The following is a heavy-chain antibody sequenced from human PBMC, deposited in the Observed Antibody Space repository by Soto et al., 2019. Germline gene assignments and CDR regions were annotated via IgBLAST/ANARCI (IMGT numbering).Heavy chain of an antibody. V-gene: IGHV4-4*07. CDR2: IYASGST. J-gene: IGHJ4*02. Sequence: SETLSLTCTVSGDSISGYYWNWIRQPAGKGLEWIGRIYASGSTISNRSLRSRVALSVDTSKNQFSLNLNSVTAADTAMYYCARSGYSSAWYTAFDSWSQGTLVTVSS. CDR1: GDSISGYY. D-gene: IGHD6-19*01. CDR3: ARSGYSSAWYTAFDS.